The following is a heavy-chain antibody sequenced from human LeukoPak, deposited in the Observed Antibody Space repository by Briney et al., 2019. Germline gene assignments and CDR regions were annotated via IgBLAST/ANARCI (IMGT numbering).Heavy chain of an antibody. V-gene: IGHV1-18*01. J-gene: IGHJ5*02. CDR1: GYTFTSYG. D-gene: IGHD2-2*01. CDR3: ARGSGIVVVPAAIYWFDP. Sequence: GASVKVSCKASGYTFTSYGISWVRQAPGQGLEWMGWISAYNGNTNYAQKLQGRVTMTTDTSTSTAYMELRSLRSDDTAVYYCARGSGIVVVPAAIYWFDPWGRGTLVTVSS. CDR2: ISAYNGNT.